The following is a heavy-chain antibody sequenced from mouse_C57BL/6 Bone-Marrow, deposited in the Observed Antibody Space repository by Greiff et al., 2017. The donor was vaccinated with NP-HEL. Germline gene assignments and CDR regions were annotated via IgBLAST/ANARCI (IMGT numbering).Heavy chain of an antibody. CDR2: IWSGGST. J-gene: IGHJ4*01. Sequence: VQLVESGPGLVQPSQSLSITCTVSGFSLTSYGVHWVRQSPGKGLEWLGVIWSGGSTDYNAAFISRLSISKDNSKSQVFFKMNSLQADDTAIYYCARVGEGYAMDYWGQGTSVTVSS. CDR3: ARVGEGYAMDY. D-gene: IGHD3-3*01. CDR1: GFSLTSYG. V-gene: IGHV2-2*01.